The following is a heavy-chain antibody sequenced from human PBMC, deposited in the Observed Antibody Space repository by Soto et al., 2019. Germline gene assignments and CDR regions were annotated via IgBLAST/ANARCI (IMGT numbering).Heavy chain of an antibody. CDR1: GFNFSNYN. CDR2: ISETSSYI. V-gene: IGHV3-21*03. CDR3: VRLGEDSSDWEENSWFDP. J-gene: IGHJ5*02. Sequence: EPLLLTCGASGFNFSNYNMSGVRQAPGQGLEWVSSISETSSYIYYAASVKGRFTISRDNAKNSVYLQMKSMRAEDTGVYYCVRLGEDSSDWEENSWFDPWGQGTPVTGSS. D-gene: IGHD6-25*01.